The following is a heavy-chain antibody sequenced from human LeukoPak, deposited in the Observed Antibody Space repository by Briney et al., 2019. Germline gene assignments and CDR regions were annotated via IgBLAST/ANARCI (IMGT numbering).Heavy chain of an antibody. CDR2: ISYDGNNK. CDR1: GFTFSSYG. D-gene: IGHD3-16*01. J-gene: IGHJ4*02. CDR3: GKDGGWRPQFEH. V-gene: IGHV3-30*18. Sequence: GGSLRLSCAASGFTFSSYGMHWVRQAPGKGLEWVAVISYDGNNKYYADSVKGRFTISRDNSKNTLYLQMNSLRAEDTALYHCGKDGGWRPQFEHGGQGTLVPVP.